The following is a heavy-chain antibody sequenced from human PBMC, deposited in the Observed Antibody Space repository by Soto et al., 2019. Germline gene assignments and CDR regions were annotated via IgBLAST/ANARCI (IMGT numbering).Heavy chain of an antibody. Sequence: ETLSLTCTVSGASITSTYWSWIRQSPGKGLEWIGHIYYSGTTNYNPSLKNRVTISVDTSKNHLSLNLTSVTAADTAVYYCAKTPFSLTLGPVLHYFDSLGQGTMVTVSS. CDR1: GASITSTY. V-gene: IGHV4-59*01. D-gene: IGHD3-9*01. J-gene: IGHJ4*02. CDR2: IYYSGTT. CDR3: AKTPFSLTLGPVLHYFDS.